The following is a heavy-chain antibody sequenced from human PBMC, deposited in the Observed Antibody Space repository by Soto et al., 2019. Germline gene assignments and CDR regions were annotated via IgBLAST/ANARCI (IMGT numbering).Heavy chain of an antibody. D-gene: IGHD3-16*01. CDR3: AGGGSLYWYFDL. CDR1: GYTFTSYA. CDR2: INAGNGNT. Sequence: QVKLVQSGAEVKKPGASVKVSCKASGYTFTSYAMHWVRQAPGQRLEWMGWINAGNGNTKYSQNFQGRVTITRDTTASTAYMERSSLGSEDTAVYFCAGGGSLYWYFDLWGRGTLVTVSS. V-gene: IGHV1-3*01. J-gene: IGHJ2*01.